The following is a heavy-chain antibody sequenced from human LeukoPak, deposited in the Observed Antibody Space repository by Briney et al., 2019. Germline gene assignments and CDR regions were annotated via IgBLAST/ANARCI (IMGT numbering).Heavy chain of an antibody. CDR3: AREGGNSGLVDY. J-gene: IGHJ4*02. V-gene: IGHV4-59*01. Sequence: PSETLSLTCTVSGGSISSYYWSWIRQPPRKGLEWIGYIYYSGSTNYNPSLKSRVTISVDTSKNQFSLKLSSVTAADTAVYYCAREGGNSGLVDYWGQGTLVTVSS. D-gene: IGHD4-23*01. CDR2: IYYSGST. CDR1: GGSISSYY.